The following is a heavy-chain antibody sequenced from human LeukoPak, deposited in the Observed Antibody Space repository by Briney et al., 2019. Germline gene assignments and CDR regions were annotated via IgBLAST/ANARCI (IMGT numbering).Heavy chain of an antibody. CDR1: GGSISSYY. CDR2: IYYSGST. V-gene: IGHV4-59*01. D-gene: IGHD4-17*01. J-gene: IGHJ6*03. Sequence: PSETLSLTCTVSGGSISSYYWSWIRQPPGKGLEWIGYIYYSGSTNYNLSLKSRVTISVDTSKNQFSLKLSSVTAADTAVYYCAITVTTPYYYYMDVWGKGTTVTVSS. CDR3: AITVTTPYYYYMDV.